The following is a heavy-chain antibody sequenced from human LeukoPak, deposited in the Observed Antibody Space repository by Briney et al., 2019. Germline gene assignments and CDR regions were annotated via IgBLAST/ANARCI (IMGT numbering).Heavy chain of an antibody. J-gene: IGHJ4*02. CDR2: IKQDGSEK. CDR1: GFTFSSYW. D-gene: IGHD3-16*01. CDR3: ARDIGLGGFVFDY. Sequence: PGGSLRLSCAASGFTFSSYWMSWVRQAPGKGLEWVANIKQDGSEKYYVDSVKGRFTISRDNAKNSLYLQMNSLRAEDTAVYYCARDIGLGGFVFDYWGQGTLVTVSS. V-gene: IGHV3-7*01.